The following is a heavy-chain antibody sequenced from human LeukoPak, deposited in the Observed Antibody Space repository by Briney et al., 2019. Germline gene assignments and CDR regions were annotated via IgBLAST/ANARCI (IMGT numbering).Heavy chain of an antibody. J-gene: IGHJ6*02. D-gene: IGHD1-26*01. CDR1: GGSISSYY. CDR3: ARYKSPTLGAHGMDV. CDR2: VFHSGTT. Sequence: SETLSLTCTVSGGSISSYYWSWIRQPPGRGLEWMGYVFHSGTTKYNPSLTRRVTFSVATSKNQFSLKLSSVTAAATAVYYCARYKSPTLGAHGMDVWGQGTTVTVSS. V-gene: IGHV4-59*08.